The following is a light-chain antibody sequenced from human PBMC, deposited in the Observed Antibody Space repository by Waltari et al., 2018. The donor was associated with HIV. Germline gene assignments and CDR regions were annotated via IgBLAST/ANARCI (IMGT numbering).Light chain of an antibody. CDR3: LQGFDYPFT. J-gene: IGKJ2*01. CDR1: QDIRND. Sequence: AIRMTQSPSSLSASVGDTVTITCRAGQDIRNDLGWYQQKPGEAPKLLIYAAASLQTGVPSRFSGSGSGTDFTLTIYSLQPEDFATYYCLQGFDYPFTFGQGTKLEIK. CDR2: AAA. V-gene: IGKV1-6*01.